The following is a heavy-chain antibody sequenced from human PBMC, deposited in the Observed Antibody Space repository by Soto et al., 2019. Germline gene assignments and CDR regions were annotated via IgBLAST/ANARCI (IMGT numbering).Heavy chain of an antibody. CDR3: AILTPITGVY. V-gene: IGHV1-69*17. CDR1: GGSFSTYT. CDR2: IIPMFGII. D-gene: IGHD5-12*01. J-gene: IGHJ4*02. Sequence: QVLLVQSGAEVKKPGSSVKVSCKVSGGSFSTYTLTWVRQAPGQGREWMGGIIPMFGIINYAQKFQGRVTITADRSTTTAYMELISLRSDDTAVYYCAILTPITGVYWGQGAQVTVSS.